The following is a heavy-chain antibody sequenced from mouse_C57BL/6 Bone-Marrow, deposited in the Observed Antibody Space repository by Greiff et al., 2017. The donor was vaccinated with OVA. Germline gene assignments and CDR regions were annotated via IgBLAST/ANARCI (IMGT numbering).Heavy chain of an antibody. Sequence: EVKLMESGPGLVKPSQTVFLTCTVTGISITTGNYRWGWIRQFPGNKLEWIGYIYYSGTITYNPSLTNRTTITRDTPKNQFFLEMNSLTAEDTATYYCARDGSWARFADWGQGTLVTVSA. CDR2: IYYSGTI. CDR1: GISITTGNYR. J-gene: IGHJ3*01. V-gene: IGHV3-5*01. CDR3: ARDGSWARFAD. D-gene: IGHD4-1*01.